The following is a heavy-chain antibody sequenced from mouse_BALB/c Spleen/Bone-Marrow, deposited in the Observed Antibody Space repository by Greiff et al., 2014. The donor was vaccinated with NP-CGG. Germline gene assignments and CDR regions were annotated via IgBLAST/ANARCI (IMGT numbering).Heavy chain of an antibody. CDR3: ARDYNGYFDF. J-gene: IGHJ2*01. CDR2: IRNKPSGYTT. D-gene: IGHD6-1*01. V-gene: IGHV7-3*02. Sequence: EVHLVESGGGLVQPGGSLRLSCTTSGFTFTDYFMTWVRQPPGKALEWLGFIRNKPSGYTTEYNPSVKGRFSISRDNSQGIFYLQMNTLRAEDSAIYYCARDYNGYFDFWGQGTTLTVSS. CDR1: GFTFTDYF.